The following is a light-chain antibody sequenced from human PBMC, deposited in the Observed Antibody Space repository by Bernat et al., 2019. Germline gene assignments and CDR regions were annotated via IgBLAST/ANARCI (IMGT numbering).Light chain of an antibody. J-gene: IGKJ1*01. CDR2: KTS. CDR1: QSINSW. V-gene: IGKV1-5*03. CDR3: QQYNTYSRT. Sequence: DIQMTQSPSTLSASVGDRVTITCRASQSINSWLAWHQQKPGKAPKLLIYKTSILESGVPSRFSGSGSGTEFTLIISNLQPDDFATYYCQQYNTYSRTFGQGTRVEIK.